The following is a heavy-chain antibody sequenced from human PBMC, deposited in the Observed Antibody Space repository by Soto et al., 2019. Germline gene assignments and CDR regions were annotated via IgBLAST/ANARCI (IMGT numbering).Heavy chain of an antibody. CDR1: GFTFSSYA. CDR2: ISYDGSNK. D-gene: IGHD3-10*01. Sequence: GGSLRLSCAASGFTFSSYAMHWVRQAPGKGLEWVAVISYDGSNKYYADSVKGRFTISRDNSKNTLYLQMNSLRAEDTAVYYCARPHPKGGSGSAPPTFDIWGQGTMVTVSS. V-gene: IGHV3-30-3*01. CDR3: ARPHPKGGSGSAPPTFDI. J-gene: IGHJ3*02.